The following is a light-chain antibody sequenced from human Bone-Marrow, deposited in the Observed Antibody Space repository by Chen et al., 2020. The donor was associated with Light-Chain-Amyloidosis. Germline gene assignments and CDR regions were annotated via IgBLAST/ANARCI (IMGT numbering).Light chain of an antibody. CDR1: SSNIGSNT. J-gene: IGLJ3*02. V-gene: IGLV1-44*01. Sequence: QSVLTQPPSASGTPGQRVTISCSGSSSNIGSNTVSWYQQLPGTAPKLLIDANNQRPSGVPDRFSVYKAGTSASLAISGLQSEDEADYYCAAWDDSLDGGVFGGGTKLTVL. CDR2: ANN. CDR3: AAWDDSLDGGV.